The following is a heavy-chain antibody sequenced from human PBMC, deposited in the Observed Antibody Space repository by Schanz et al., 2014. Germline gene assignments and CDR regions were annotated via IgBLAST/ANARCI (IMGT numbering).Heavy chain of an antibody. CDR2: FSSSSSYI. D-gene: IGHD2-21*02. V-gene: IGHV3-21*01. Sequence: EVQLVESGGGLVKPGGSLRLSCAASGFTFSTYYMNWVRQAPGKGLEWVSSFSSSSSYISYADSVKGRFTISRDNAKNSLYLQMNSLRAEDTAVYYCARPSDSSWYMDVWGKGTTVTVSS. CDR3: ARPSDSSWYMDV. CDR1: GFTFSTYY. J-gene: IGHJ6*03.